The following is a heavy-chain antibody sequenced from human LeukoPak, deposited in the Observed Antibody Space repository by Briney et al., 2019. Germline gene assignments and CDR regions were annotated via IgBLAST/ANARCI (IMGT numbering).Heavy chain of an antibody. V-gene: IGHV1-18*04. CDR3: AKATHDYGDPP. CDR1: AYTFTSYG. Sequence: ASVKVACKASAYTFTSYGISWVRHAPGQGLEWMGWISAYNGNTNYAQKLQGRVTMTTDTSTSTPYMELRSLRSDDTAVYYCAKATHDYGDPPWGQGTLVTVSS. CDR2: ISAYNGNT. J-gene: IGHJ4*02. D-gene: IGHD4-17*01.